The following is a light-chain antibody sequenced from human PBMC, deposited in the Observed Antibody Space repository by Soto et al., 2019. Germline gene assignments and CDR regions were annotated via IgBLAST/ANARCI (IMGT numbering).Light chain of an antibody. CDR3: ALYMGSGIMV. CDR2: STN. Sequence: QAVVTQESSLSVFPGGTVTLTCGLTSGSVSITSYPSWFQQTPGQAPRTLIYSTNTRSSGVPDRFSGSILGSKAALTITGAQADDESHYYCALYMGSGIMVFGGGTKLTVL. CDR1: SGSVSITSY. V-gene: IGLV8-61*01. J-gene: IGLJ3*02.